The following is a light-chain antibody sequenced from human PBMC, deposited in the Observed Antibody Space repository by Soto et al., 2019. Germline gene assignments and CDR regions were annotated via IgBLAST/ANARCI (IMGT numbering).Light chain of an antibody. J-gene: IGLJ1*01. Sequence: QSVLTQPASVSGSPGQSITISCTGTNSDVGGYDRVSWYQHHPGKAPKLLIFEVYNRPSGISDRFSGSKSGNTASLTISGLQAADEADYYCSLYTSENTYVFGTGTKVTVL. CDR3: SLYTSENTYV. V-gene: IGLV2-14*01. CDR2: EVY. CDR1: NSDVGGYDR.